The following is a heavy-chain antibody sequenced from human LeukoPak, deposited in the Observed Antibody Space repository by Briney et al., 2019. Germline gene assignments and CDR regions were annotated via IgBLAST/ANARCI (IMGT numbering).Heavy chain of an antibody. V-gene: IGHV4-38-2*02. D-gene: IGHD3-3*01. Sequence: SETLSLTCSVFGYSINRGYDWGWIRQSRDKGLEWIASMHFSGATYHNPSFKSRVTISMDTSKNKVSLKLTSVTAADTAVYCARDWSEGPIDLWGQGTQVTVSS. CDR3: ARDWSEGPIDL. CDR1: GYSINRGYD. CDR2: MHFSGAT. J-gene: IGHJ5*02.